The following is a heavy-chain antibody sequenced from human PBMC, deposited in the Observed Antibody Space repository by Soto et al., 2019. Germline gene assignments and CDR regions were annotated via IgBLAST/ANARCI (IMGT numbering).Heavy chain of an antibody. D-gene: IGHD3-10*01. V-gene: IGHV4-39*01. CDR3: ARLLLLWFGESPGGFDP. CDR2: IYYSGST. CDR1: GGSISSSSYY. J-gene: IGHJ5*02. Sequence: SETLSLTCTVSGGSISSSSYYWGWIRQPPGKGLEWIGSIYYSGSTYYNPSLKSRVTISVDTSKNQFSLKLSSVTAADTAVYYCARLLLLWFGESPGGFDPWGQGTLVTVSS.